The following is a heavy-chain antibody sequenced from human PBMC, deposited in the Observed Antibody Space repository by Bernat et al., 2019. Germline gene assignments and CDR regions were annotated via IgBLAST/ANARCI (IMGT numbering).Heavy chain of an antibody. Sequence: QVQLVESGGGVVQPGRSLRLSCAASGFTFSSYGMHWVRQAPGKGLEWVAVIWYDGSNKYYADSVKGRFTISRDNSKNTLYLQMNSLRAEDTAVYYCARNYYGSGSWGYWGQGTLVTVSS. D-gene: IGHD3-10*01. CDR1: GFTFSSYG. CDR2: IWYDGSNK. CDR3: ARNYYGSGSWGY. V-gene: IGHV3-33*01. J-gene: IGHJ4*02.